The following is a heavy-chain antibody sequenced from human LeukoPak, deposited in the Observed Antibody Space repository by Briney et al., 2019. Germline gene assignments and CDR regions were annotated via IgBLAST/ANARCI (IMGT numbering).Heavy chain of an antibody. CDR1: GGSISSGGYY. V-gene: IGHV4-31*03. J-gene: IGHJ5*02. CDR2: IYYSGST. CDR3: ARVKGYCSGGSCFWFDP. Sequence: SETLSLTCTVSGGSISSGGYYWSWIRQHPGKGLEGIGYIYYSGSTYYNPSLKSRVTISVDTSKNQFSLKLSSVTAADTAVYYCARVKGYCSGGSCFWFDPWGQGTLVTVSS. D-gene: IGHD2-15*01.